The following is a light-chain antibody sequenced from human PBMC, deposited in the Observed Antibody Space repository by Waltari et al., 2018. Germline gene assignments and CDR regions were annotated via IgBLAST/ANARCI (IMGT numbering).Light chain of an antibody. CDR3: QQYNNGPPWT. CDR2: GAS. Sequence: EIVMTQSPATLSVSPGERATLSCRASQSVSSNLAWYQQKPGQAPRLRIYGASTRATGIPARCRGRRSGTKLTLTISGLQSEDFAVKYCQQYNNGPPWTFGQGTKVEIK. V-gene: IGKV3-15*01. J-gene: IGKJ1*01. CDR1: QSVSSN.